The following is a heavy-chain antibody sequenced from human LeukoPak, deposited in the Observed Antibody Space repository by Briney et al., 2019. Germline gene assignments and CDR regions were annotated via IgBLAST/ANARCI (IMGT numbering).Heavy chain of an antibody. CDR3: TKGRGI. Sequence: SETLSLTCTVSGGSISSGSYDWYWIRQPAGKGLEWIGHIYTSGTSNYNPSLRSRVTISVDTSKNQFSLRLTSVTAADTAVYYCTKGRGIWGQGTLVTVSS. J-gene: IGHJ4*02. CDR1: GGSISSGSYD. CDR2: IYTSGTS. D-gene: IGHD3-10*01. V-gene: IGHV4-61*09.